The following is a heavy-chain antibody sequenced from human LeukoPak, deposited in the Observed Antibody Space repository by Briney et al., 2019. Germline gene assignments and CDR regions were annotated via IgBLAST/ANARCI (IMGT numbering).Heavy chain of an antibody. D-gene: IGHD2-21*02. J-gene: IGHJ4*02. CDR2: ISYDGSNK. Sequence: PGGSLRLSCAASGFIFNNYGMHWVRQAPGKGLERVAVISYDGSNKNYADSVKGRFTISRDSSKNTVYLQTNSLRVEDTAVYYCAKDWAPYCGGDCYFNYWGQGTLVTVSS. CDR1: GFIFNNYG. V-gene: IGHV3-30*18. CDR3: AKDWAPYCGGDCYFNY.